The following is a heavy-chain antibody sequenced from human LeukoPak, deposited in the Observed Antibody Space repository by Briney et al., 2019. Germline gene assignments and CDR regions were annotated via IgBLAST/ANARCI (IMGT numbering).Heavy chain of an antibody. CDR2: INGGGTRT. CDR3: ARESLPVTLN. CDR1: GFTFRNYA. D-gene: IGHD3-16*01. J-gene: IGHJ4*02. V-gene: IGHV3-23*01. Sequence: GGSLRLSCAASGFTFRNYAMTWVRQAPGKGLEWVSTINGGGTRTYYADSVKGRFTISRDNSKNTLYLQMNSLRAEDTAVYYCARESLPVTLNWGQGTLVTVSS.